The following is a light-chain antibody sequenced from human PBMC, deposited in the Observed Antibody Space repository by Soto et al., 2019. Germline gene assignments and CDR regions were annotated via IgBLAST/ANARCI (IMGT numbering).Light chain of an antibody. J-gene: IGKJ1*01. CDR1: QGIRSA. CDR2: AAS. V-gene: IGKV1-6*01. CDR3: LLDYAYFWA. Sequence: AIQLTQSPSSLSASVGDRVTITCRASQGIRSALGWYQQKPGKVPKLLIYAASTLQSGVPSRFSGSGFRTDFTLTINSLQPEDFATYYCLLDYAYFWAFGQGTKVDIK.